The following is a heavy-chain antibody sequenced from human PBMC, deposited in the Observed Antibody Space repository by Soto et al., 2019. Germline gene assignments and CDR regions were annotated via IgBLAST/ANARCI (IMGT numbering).Heavy chain of an antibody. J-gene: IGHJ4*02. Sequence: PGGSLRLSCAASGFTFSSYSMNWVRQAPGKGLEWVSSISSSSSYIYYADSVKGRFTISRDNAKNSLYLQMNSLRAEDTAVYYSARIPPYTDILPGYYPSYLDYWGQGTLVTVSS. CDR3: ARIPPYTDILPGYYPSYLDY. CDR1: GFTFSSYS. CDR2: ISSSSSYI. V-gene: IGHV3-21*01. D-gene: IGHD3-9*01.